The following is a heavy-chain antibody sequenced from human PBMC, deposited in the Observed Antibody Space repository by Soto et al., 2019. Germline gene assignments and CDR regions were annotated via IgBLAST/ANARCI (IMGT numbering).Heavy chain of an antibody. J-gene: IGHJ4*02. V-gene: IGHV4-38-2*01. CDR3: ARSPGDLVSYFDY. CDR1: AYSISSGYY. Sequence: SETLSLTXAVSAYSISSGYYGCWIRQPPGKGLEWIGSIHPVGSTYYNPSLKSRVAISVDTTKHQCSLKLSSVTAADTAVYYCARSPGDLVSYFDYWGQGTLVTVSS. D-gene: IGHD7-27*01. CDR2: IHPVGST.